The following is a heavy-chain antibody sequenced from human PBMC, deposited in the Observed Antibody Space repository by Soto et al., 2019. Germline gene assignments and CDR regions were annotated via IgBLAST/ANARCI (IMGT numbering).Heavy chain of an antibody. Sequence: GGSLRLSCAASGFTFSSYAMHWVRQAPGKGLEWVAVISYDGSNKYYADSVKGRFTISRDNSKNTLYLQMNSLRAEDTAVYYCARDSLYDSSGFRLDYWGQGTLVTVSS. CDR2: ISYDGSNK. CDR1: GFTFSSYA. J-gene: IGHJ4*02. CDR3: ARDSLYDSSGFRLDY. D-gene: IGHD3-22*01. V-gene: IGHV3-30-3*01.